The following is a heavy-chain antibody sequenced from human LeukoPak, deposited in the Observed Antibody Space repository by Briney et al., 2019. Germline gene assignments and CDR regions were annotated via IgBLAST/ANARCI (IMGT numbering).Heavy chain of an antibody. CDR1: GFTFSSYG. V-gene: IGHV3-33*06. CDR3: AKDITIFGVAIGFDY. Sequence: GGSLRLSCAASGFTFSSYGMHWVRQAPGKGLEWVAVIWYDGSNKYYADSVKGRFTISRDNSKNTLYVQLNSLRAEDTAVYYCAKDITIFGVAIGFDYWGQGTLVTVSS. CDR2: IWYDGSNK. J-gene: IGHJ4*02. D-gene: IGHD3-3*01.